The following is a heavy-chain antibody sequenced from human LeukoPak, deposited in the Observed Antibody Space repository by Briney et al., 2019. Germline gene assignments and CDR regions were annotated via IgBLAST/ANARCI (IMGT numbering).Heavy chain of an antibody. J-gene: IGHJ4*02. Sequence: ASVKVSCKASGYTFTGYYMHWVRQAPGQGLEWMGWINPNGGGTNYAQKFQGRVTMTRDTSISTAYMELSRLRSDDTAVYYCARDPSQQWLVRFDYWGQGTLVTVSS. CDR3: ARDPSQQWLVRFDY. CDR1: GYTFTGYY. CDR2: INPNGGGT. V-gene: IGHV1-2*02. D-gene: IGHD6-19*01.